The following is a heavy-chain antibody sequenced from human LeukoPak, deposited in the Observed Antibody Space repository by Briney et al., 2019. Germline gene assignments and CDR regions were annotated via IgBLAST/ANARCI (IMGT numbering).Heavy chain of an antibody. CDR1: GGSFSGYY. Sequence: SETLSLTCAVYGGSFSGYYWSWIRQPPGKGLEWIGEINHSGSTNYNPSLKSRVTISVDTSKNQFSLKLSSVTAADTAVYYCARQGSRGTYYDYVWGSYRYTYYFDYWGQGTLVTVSS. D-gene: IGHD3-16*02. V-gene: IGHV4-34*01. J-gene: IGHJ4*02. CDR3: ARQGSRGTYYDYVWGSYRYTYYFDY. CDR2: INHSGST.